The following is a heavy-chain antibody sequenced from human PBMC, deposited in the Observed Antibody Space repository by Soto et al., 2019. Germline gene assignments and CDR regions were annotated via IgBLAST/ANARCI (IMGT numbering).Heavy chain of an antibody. V-gene: IGHV4-31*03. J-gene: IGHJ4*02. Sequence: QVQLQESGPGLVKPSQTLSLTCTVSGGSISSGGYYWSWIRQHPGKGLEWIGYIYNSGSTYYNPSLNSRLTISVDSSRNQFSRKLSSVTAADTAVYYCARVGSGWVRSWGQGTLVTVSS. D-gene: IGHD6-19*01. CDR1: GGSISSGGYY. CDR3: ARVGSGWVRS. CDR2: IYNSGST.